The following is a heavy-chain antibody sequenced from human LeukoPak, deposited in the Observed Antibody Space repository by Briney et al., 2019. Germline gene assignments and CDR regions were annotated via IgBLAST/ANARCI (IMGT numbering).Heavy chain of an antibody. D-gene: IGHD3-3*01. J-gene: IGHJ5*02. CDR2: FDPEDGET. V-gene: IGHV1-24*01. Sequence: ASVKVSCKVSGYTLTELSMHWVRQAPGKGLEWMGGFDPEDGETIYAQKFQGRVTMTEDTSTDTAYMELSSLRSEDTAVYYCATLSPATIFGVVIIRRDWFDPWGQGTLVTVSS. CDR1: GYTLTELS. CDR3: ATLSPATIFGVVIIRRDWFDP.